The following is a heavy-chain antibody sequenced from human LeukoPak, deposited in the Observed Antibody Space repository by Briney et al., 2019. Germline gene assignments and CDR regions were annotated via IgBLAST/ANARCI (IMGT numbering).Heavy chain of an antibody. V-gene: IGHV1-69*05. Sequence: GSSVKVSCTASGGTFSSYAISSVRQAPGQGLEWMGRIIPIFGTANYAQKFQGRVTITTDESTSTAYMELSSLRSEDTAVYYCARGSRIVGATVPDFDYWGQGTLVTVSS. CDR1: GGTFSSYA. CDR3: ARGSRIVGATVPDFDY. CDR2: IIPIFGTA. D-gene: IGHD1-26*01. J-gene: IGHJ4*02.